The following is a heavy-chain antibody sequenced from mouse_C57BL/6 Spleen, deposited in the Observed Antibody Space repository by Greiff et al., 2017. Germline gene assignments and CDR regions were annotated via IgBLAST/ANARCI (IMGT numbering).Heavy chain of an antibody. J-gene: IGHJ4*01. CDR1: GFSLTSYG. Sequence: QVQLKESGPGLVAPSQSLSITFTVSGFSLTSYGVSWVRKPPGKGLEWLGVIWGDGSTNYHSALISRLSIRKDNSKSQVFLKLNSLQTYDTATYDCVPSNYGAMDYWGQGTSVTVSS. D-gene: IGHD2-5*01. V-gene: IGHV2-3*01. CDR2: IWGDGST. CDR3: VPSNYGAMDY.